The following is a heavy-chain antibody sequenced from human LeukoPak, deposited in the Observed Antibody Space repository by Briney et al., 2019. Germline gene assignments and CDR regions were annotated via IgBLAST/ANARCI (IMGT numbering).Heavy chain of an antibody. CDR2: AYYRSKWYY. Sequence: SQTLSLTCPISRDSVSTNNAAWHWLRQYPSRGLEWLGRAYYRSKWYYDYAVSVKSRITINPDTSKNHFSLQLNSVTPEDTAVYYCARDPGAGDFDYWARGTLVTVSS. CDR1: RDSVSTNNAA. D-gene: IGHD6-19*01. CDR3: ARDPGAGDFDY. V-gene: IGHV6-1*01. J-gene: IGHJ4*02.